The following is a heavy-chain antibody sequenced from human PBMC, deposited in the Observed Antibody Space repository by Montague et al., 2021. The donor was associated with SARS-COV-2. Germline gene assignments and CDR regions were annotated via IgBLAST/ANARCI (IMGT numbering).Heavy chain of an antibody. CDR1: GGSISSGGYY. CDR2: IYYSGST. J-gene: IGHJ6*02. D-gene: IGHD3-9*01. CDR3: ARVKTPRYYDILTGYSKYYGMDV. V-gene: IGHV4-31*01. Sequence: TLSLTCTVSGGSISSGGYYWSWIRQHPGKGLEWIGYIYYSGSTYYNPSLKSQVTISVDTSKNQFSLKLSSVTAADTAVYYCARVKTPRYYDILTGYSKYYGMDVWGQGTTVTVSS.